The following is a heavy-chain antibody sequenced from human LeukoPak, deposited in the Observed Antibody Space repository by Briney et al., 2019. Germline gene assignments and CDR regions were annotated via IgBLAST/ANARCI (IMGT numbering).Heavy chain of an antibody. CDR1: GGSISSSSYY. Sequence: PSETLSLTCTVSGGSISSSSYYWGWIRQPPGKGLEWIGSIYYSGSTYYNPSLKSRVTISVDTSKNQFSLKLSSVTAADTAVYYCASVPWITYYYGSGSYRWGQGTLVTVSS. J-gene: IGHJ4*02. CDR3: ASVPWITYYYGSGSYR. CDR2: IYYSGST. D-gene: IGHD3-10*01. V-gene: IGHV4-39*01.